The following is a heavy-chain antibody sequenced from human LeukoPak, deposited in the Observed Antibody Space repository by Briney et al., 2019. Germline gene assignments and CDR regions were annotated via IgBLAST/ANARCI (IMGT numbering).Heavy chain of an antibody. J-gene: IGHJ4*02. Sequence: SETLSLTCTVSGGSISSYYWSWIRQPPGKGLEWIGYIYYSGSINYNPSLKSRVTISVDTSKNQFSLKLSSVTAADTAVDYCARHRVVTAIGTGYFDYWGQGTLVTVSS. D-gene: IGHD2-21*02. V-gene: IGHV4-59*08. CDR3: ARHRVVTAIGTGYFDY. CDR2: IYYSGSI. CDR1: GGSISSYY.